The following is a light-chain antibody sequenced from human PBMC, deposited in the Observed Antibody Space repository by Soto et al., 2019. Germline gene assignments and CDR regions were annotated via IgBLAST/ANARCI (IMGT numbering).Light chain of an antibody. CDR2: AAS. V-gene: IGKV1-39*01. Sequence: DIQMTHSPSSLSASVEDRVIITCRASQSISNHLNWYQQKPGKAPKLLIFAASSLQSGVPSRFSGSRSGPDFTLTISSLQPEDFATYYCQQSYRTPRTFGQGTKVDIK. CDR3: QQSYRTPRT. CDR1: QSISNH. J-gene: IGKJ1*01.